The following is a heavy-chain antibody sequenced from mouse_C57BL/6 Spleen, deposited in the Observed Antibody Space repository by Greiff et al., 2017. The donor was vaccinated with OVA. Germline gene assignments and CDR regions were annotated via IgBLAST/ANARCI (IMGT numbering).Heavy chain of an antibody. Sequence: EVQVVESGGGLVKPGGSLKLSCAASGFTFSDYGMHWVRQAPEKGLEWVAYISSGSSTIYYADTVKGRFTISRDNAKNTLFLQMTSMRSEDTAMYDWARPGDYYAMDYWGQGTSVTVSS. V-gene: IGHV5-17*01. J-gene: IGHJ4*01. CDR3: ARPGDYYAMDY. CDR1: GFTFSDYG. CDR2: ISSGSSTI.